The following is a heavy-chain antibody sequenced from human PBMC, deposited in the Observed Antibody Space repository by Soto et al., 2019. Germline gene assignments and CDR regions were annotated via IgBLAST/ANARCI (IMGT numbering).Heavy chain of an antibody. V-gene: IGHV4-30-4*01. CDR2: IYYSGST. D-gene: IGHD5-12*01. CDR1: GGSISSGDYY. J-gene: IGHJ4*02. CDR3: ARYGIVATTFDY. Sequence: PSETLSLTCTVSGGSISSGDYYWSWIRQPPGKGLEWIGYIYYSGSTYYNPSLKSRVTISVDTSKNQFSLKLSSVTAADTAVYYCARYGIVATTFDYWGQGTLVTVS.